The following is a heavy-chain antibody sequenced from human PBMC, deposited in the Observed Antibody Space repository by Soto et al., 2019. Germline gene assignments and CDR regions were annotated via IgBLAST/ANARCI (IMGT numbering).Heavy chain of an antibody. V-gene: IGHV1-18*01. CDR3: ARDREQWLVYNWFDP. CDR2: ISACNGNT. Sequence: GASVKVSCKASGYTFTSYGISWVRQAPGQGLEWMGWISACNGNTNYAQKLQGRVTMTTDTSTSTAYMELRSLRSDDTAVYCCARDREQWLVYNWFDPWGQGTLVTVSS. J-gene: IGHJ5*02. CDR1: GYTFTSYG. D-gene: IGHD6-19*01.